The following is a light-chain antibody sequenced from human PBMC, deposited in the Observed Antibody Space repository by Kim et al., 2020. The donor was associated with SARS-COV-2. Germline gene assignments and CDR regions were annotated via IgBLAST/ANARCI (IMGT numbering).Light chain of an antibody. V-gene: IGLV3-1*01. J-gene: IGLJ7*01. CDR3: QAWDSSTAV. Sequence: SGSPGQPASITCSGDKLGEKYACWYQQKPGQSPVLVIYQDSKRPSGIPERFSGSNSGNTATLTISGTQAMDEADYYCQAWDSSTAVFGGGTQLTVL. CDR2: QDS. CDR1: KLGEKY.